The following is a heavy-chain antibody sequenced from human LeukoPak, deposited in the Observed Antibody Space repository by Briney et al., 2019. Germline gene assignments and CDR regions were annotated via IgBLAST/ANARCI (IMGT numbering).Heavy chain of an antibody. Sequence: GESLKISCKGSGYSFTSYWIGWVRQMPGKGLEWMGIIYPGDSDTRYSPSFQGQVTISADKSISTAYLQWSSLKASDTAMYYCARHARSCSGGSCAPINFDYWGQGTLVTVSS. CDR3: ARHARSCSGGSCAPINFDY. D-gene: IGHD2-15*01. CDR1: GYSFTSYW. J-gene: IGHJ4*02. CDR2: IYPGDSDT. V-gene: IGHV5-51*01.